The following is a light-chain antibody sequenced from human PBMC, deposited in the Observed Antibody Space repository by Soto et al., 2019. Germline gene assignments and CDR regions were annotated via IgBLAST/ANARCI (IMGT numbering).Light chain of an antibody. CDR3: SSYGGTNNVV. Sequence: LTQPHSVSESPGKTVTISCTRSSGSIATNSVQWYQHHPGKAPKVVIYEVTKRPSGVPDRFSGSQSGNTASLTVSGLQAEDEADYYCSSYGGTNNVVFGGGTKVTVL. J-gene: IGLJ2*01. CDR1: SGSIATNS. V-gene: IGLV2-8*01. CDR2: EVT.